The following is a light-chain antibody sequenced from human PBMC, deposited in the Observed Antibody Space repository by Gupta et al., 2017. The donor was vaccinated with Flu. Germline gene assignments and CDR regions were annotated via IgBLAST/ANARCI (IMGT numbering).Light chain of an antibody. V-gene: IGKV3-11*01. CDR3: QQRSDWPT. CDR1: QNIINY. Sequence: SPATLSVSPGEGATLSCRASQNIINYLAWYQLKPGQAPRLLIYDASDRATGIPARFSGSGSGTDFTLTISSLEPEDFAVYYCQQRSDWPTFGQGTRLEIK. CDR2: DAS. J-gene: IGKJ5*01.